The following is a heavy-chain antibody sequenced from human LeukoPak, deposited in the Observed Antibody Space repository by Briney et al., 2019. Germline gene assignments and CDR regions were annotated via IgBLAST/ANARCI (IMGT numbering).Heavy chain of an antibody. J-gene: IGHJ3*02. CDR2: IYPDDSDI. CDR1: GYRSTNYW. CDR3: ARHTRGVDTALVQDAFDI. V-gene: IGHV5-51*01. D-gene: IGHD5-18*01. Sequence: GESLKISCKGSGYRSTNYWIGWVRQMPGKGLECMGIIYPDDSDIRYSPSFQGQVTISADKSVSTAYLQWSSLKASDTAIYYCARHTRGVDTALVQDAFDIWGQGTRVTVSS.